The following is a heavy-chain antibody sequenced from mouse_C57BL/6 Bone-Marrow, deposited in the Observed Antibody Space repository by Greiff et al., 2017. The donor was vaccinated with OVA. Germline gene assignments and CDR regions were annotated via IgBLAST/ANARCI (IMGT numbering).Heavy chain of an antibody. V-gene: IGHV7-1*01. CDR3: ARDARGAGAMDY. Sequence: EVQGVESGGGLVQSGRSLRLSCATSGFTFSDFYMEWVRQAPGKGLEWIAASRNKANDYTTEYSASVKGRFIVSRDTSQSILYLQMNALRAEDTAIYYCARDARGAGAMDYWGQGTSVTVSS. CDR1: GFTFSDFY. J-gene: IGHJ4*01. CDR2: SRNKANDYTT.